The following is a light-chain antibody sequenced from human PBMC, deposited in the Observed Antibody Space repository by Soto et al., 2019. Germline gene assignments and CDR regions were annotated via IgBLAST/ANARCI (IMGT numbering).Light chain of an antibody. CDR3: CAYAGSTSWV. J-gene: IGLJ3*02. Sequence: QSALTQPASVSGSPGQSITISCTGTSSDVGSYNLVSWYQQHPGKAPKVIIYEVSKGPSGVSHRFSGSKSGNTASLTISGLEAEDEADYFCCAYAGSTSWVFGGGTKLTVL. CDR2: EVS. V-gene: IGLV2-23*02. CDR1: SSDVGSYNL.